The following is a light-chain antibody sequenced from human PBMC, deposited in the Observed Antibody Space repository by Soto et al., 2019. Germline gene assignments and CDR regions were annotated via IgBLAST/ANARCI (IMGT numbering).Light chain of an antibody. CDR3: SSYTSSNTLI. Sequence: QSVLTQTPSVSGSPGQSVTISCTGTSSDIGAYNRVSWYQQPPGTAPKLMIYEVRDRTSGVPDRFSGSKSGNTASLTISGLQVEDEADYYCSSYTSSNTLIFGGGTKLTVL. CDR1: SSDIGAYNR. V-gene: IGLV2-18*02. J-gene: IGLJ2*01. CDR2: EVR.